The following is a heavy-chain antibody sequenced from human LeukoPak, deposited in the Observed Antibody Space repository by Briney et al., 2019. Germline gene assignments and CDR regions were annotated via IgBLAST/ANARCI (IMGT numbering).Heavy chain of an antibody. J-gene: IGHJ4*02. CDR2: THHSGST. V-gene: IGHV4-4*02. CDR1: GGSITSINW. D-gene: IGHD1-26*01. Sequence: SETLSLTCAVSGGSITSINWWNWVRQPPGKGLEWIGETHHSGSTNYNPSLKSRVTISVDTSKNQFSLKLSSVTAADTAVYYCARALGGSYSGYYFAYGGQEPLVTVSS. CDR3: ARALGGSYSGYYFAY.